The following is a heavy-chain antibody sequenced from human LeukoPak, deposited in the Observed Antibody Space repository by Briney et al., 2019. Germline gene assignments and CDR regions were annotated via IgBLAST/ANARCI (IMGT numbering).Heavy chain of an antibody. V-gene: IGHV3-53*01. CDR3: ARAENY. J-gene: IGHJ4*02. CDR2: IYSGGST. Sequence: SCKVSGYTLTELSMHWVRQAPGKGLEWVSVIYSGGSTYYANSVKGRFTISRDNSKNTLYLQMNSLRAEDTAVYYCARAENYWGQGTLVTVSS. CDR1: GYTLTELS.